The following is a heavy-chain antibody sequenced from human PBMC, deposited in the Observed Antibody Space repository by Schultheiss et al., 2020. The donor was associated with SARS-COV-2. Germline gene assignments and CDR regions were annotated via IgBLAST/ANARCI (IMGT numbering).Heavy chain of an antibody. CDR1: GFTFSNAW. CDR2: IKSKTDGGTT. J-gene: IGHJ4*02. Sequence: GESLKISCAASGFTFSNAWMSWVRQAPGKGLEWVGRIKSKTDGGTTDYAAPVKGRFTISRDDSKNTLYLQMNSLKTEDTAVYYCTTPYDILTGYYSYWGQGTLVTVSS. D-gene: IGHD3-9*01. V-gene: IGHV3-15*01. CDR3: TTPYDILTGYYSY.